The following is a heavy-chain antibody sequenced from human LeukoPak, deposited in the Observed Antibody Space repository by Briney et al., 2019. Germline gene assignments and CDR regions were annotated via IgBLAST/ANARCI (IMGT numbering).Heavy chain of an antibody. J-gene: IGHJ4*02. Sequence: GGSLRLSWAASGFTFISSYLNWVRQAPGTGLEWVSSISSSSSYFFYADSVKGPFTISRDNAKNLLYLQMNSLRVEDTAVYYCARYSGTYHDHWGQGSLVTVSS. CDR1: GFTFISSY. D-gene: IGHD1-26*01. V-gene: IGHV3-21*01. CDR2: ISSSSSYF. CDR3: ARYSGTYHDH.